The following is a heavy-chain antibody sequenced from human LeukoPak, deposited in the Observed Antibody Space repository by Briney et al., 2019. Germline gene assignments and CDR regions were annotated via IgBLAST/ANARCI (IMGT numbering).Heavy chain of an antibody. J-gene: IGHJ6*04. V-gene: IGHV3-13*01. CDR1: GFTFSIFE. D-gene: IGHD3-22*01. CDR2: IGTAGDT. Sequence: GGSLRLSCPPSGFTFSIFEMQWLRQAPGKGLEWVSAIGTAGDTFYPGSVKGRFAISRENAKNSLYLQRNSLRAGDPAVYYCARGGGYYHSAFMAVGGKRTTVTVSS. CDR3: ARGGGYYHSAFMAV.